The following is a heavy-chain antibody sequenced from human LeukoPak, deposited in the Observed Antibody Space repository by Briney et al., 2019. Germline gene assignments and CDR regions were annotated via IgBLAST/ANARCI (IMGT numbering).Heavy chain of an antibody. Sequence: GGSLRLSCAASGFTFSSYSMNSVRQAPGKGLVWVSRINSDGSSTSYADSVKGRFTISRDNAKNTLYLQMNSLRAEDTAVYYCARGATAFDYWGQGTLVTVSS. J-gene: IGHJ4*02. CDR3: ARGATAFDY. D-gene: IGHD1-26*01. V-gene: IGHV3-74*01. CDR2: INSDGSST. CDR1: GFTFSSYS.